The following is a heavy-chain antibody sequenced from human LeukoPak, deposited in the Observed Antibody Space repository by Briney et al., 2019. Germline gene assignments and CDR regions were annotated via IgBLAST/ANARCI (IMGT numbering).Heavy chain of an antibody. D-gene: IGHD3-9*01. CDR1: GFTFSTYG. V-gene: IGHV3-48*01. CDR3: ARRNILTGQASDY. CDR2: ISSSGATM. Sequence: QTGGSLRFSCSASGFTFSTYGMHWVRQTPGKGLEWISYISSSGATMHYADTVKGRFTISRDNARNSLYLQMDSLRAEDTAVYYCARRNILTGQASDYWGQGSLVTVSS. J-gene: IGHJ4*02.